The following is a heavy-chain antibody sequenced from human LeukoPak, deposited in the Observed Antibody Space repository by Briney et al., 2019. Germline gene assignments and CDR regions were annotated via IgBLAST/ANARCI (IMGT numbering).Heavy chain of an antibody. CDR3: ARDSYDSSGYYPNYGMDV. V-gene: IGHV3-21*01. J-gene: IGHJ6*02. CDR1: GFTFSSYS. Sequence: GGSLRLSCAASGFTFSSYSMNWVRQAPGKGLEWVSSISSSSSYIYYADSVKGRFTISRDNAKNSLYLQMNSLRAEDTAVYYCARDSYDSSGYYPNYGMDVWGQGTTVTVS. CDR2: ISSSSSYI. D-gene: IGHD3-22*01.